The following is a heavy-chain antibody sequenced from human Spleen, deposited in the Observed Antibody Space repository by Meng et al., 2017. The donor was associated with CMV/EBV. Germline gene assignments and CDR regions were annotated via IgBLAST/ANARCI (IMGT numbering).Heavy chain of an antibody. CDR3: ARDLSARGWFDP. CDR2: IGTAGDT. Sequence: ETLSLTCAASGFTFSSYDMHWVRQATGKGLEWVSAIGTAGDTYYPGSVKGRFTISRENAKNSLYLQMNSLRAGDTAVYYCARDLSARGWFDPWGQGTLVTVSS. J-gene: IGHJ5*02. CDR1: GFTFSSYD. D-gene: IGHD3-3*01. V-gene: IGHV3-13*01.